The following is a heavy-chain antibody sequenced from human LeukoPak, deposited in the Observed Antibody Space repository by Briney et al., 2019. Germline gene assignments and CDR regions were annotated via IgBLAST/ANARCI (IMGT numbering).Heavy chain of an antibody. V-gene: IGHV1-69*06. CDR2: IIPIFGTA. CDR1: GGTYSSYA. Sequence: GASVKVSCKASGGTYSSYAINWVRQAPGQGLEWMGGIIPIFGTANYAQKFQGRVTITADKSTTTAYMELSSLTPDDTAVYYCARGKFYMDVWGKGTTVTVSS. J-gene: IGHJ6*03. D-gene: IGHD4-23*01. CDR3: ARGKFYMDV.